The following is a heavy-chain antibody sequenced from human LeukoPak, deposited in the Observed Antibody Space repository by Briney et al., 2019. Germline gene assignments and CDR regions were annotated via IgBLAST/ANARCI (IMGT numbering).Heavy chain of an antibody. Sequence: PGGSLRLSCAASGFTFSSYWMHWVRQAPGKGLVWVPRINSDGSSTSYADSVKGRFTISRDNAKNTLYLQMNSLRAEDTAVYYCARVGYNWNDGEGAFDIWGQGTMVTVSS. D-gene: IGHD1-1*01. J-gene: IGHJ3*02. CDR2: INSDGSST. V-gene: IGHV3-74*01. CDR1: GFTFSSYW. CDR3: ARVGYNWNDGEGAFDI.